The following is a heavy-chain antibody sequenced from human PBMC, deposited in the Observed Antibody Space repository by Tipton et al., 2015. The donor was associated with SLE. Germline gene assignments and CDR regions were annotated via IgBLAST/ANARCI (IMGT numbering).Heavy chain of an antibody. CDR3: ARGDYDFWGGPWYWFDP. D-gene: IGHD3-3*01. Sequence: TLSLTCTVSGGSISSGSYYWSWIRQPAGKGLVWIGRIYTSGSTNYNPSLKSRVTISVDTSKNKFSLKLSSVTAADTALYYCARGDYDFWGGPWYWFDPWGQGTLVTVSS. V-gene: IGHV4-61*02. J-gene: IGHJ5*02. CDR1: GGSISSGSYY. CDR2: IYTSGST.